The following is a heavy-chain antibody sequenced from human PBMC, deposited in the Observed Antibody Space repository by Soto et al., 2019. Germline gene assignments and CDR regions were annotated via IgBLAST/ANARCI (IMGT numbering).Heavy chain of an antibody. Sequence: QLQLQESGPGLVKPSETLSLTCTVSGGSISSSSYYWGWIRQPPGKGLEWIGSIYYSGSTYYNPSLKSRVTISVDTSKNQFSLKLSSVTAADTAVYYCARHDYYGSGSYYTEYFQHWGQGTLVTVSS. D-gene: IGHD3-10*01. CDR1: GGSISSSSYY. V-gene: IGHV4-39*01. CDR2: IYYSGST. CDR3: ARHDYYGSGSYYTEYFQH. J-gene: IGHJ1*01.